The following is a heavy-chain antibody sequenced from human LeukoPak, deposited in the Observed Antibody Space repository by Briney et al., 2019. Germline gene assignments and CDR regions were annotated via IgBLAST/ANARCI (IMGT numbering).Heavy chain of an antibody. J-gene: IGHJ4*02. CDR3: AKDQQRFLEWSPSDY. CDR2: IAWNSGSI. V-gene: IGHV3-9*01. CDR1: GFIFDDYA. Sequence: GGSLRLSCAASGFIFDDYAMHWVRQAPGKGLEWVSGIAWNSGSIGYADSVKGRFTISRDNAQNSLYLQMNSLRAEDTAVYYCAKDQQRFLEWSPSDYWGQGTLVTVSS. D-gene: IGHD3-3*01.